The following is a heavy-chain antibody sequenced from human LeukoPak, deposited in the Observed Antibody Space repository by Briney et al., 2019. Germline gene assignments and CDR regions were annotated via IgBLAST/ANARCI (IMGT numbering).Heavy chain of an antibody. CDR1: GCSISSGDYY. V-gene: IGHV4-30-4*08. CDR2: IYYSGST. J-gene: IGHJ4*02. CDR3: ARGLYDFWSGYPPYFDY. D-gene: IGHD3-3*01. Sequence: SETLSLTCTVSGCSISSGDYYWSWIRQPPGKGLEWIVYIYYSGSTYYNPSLKSRVTISVDTSKSQFSLKLSSVTAADTAVYYCARGLYDFWSGYPPYFDYWGQGTLVTVSS.